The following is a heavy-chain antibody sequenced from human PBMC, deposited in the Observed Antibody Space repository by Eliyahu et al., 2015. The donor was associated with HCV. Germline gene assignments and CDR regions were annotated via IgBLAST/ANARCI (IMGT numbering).Heavy chain of an antibody. V-gene: IGHV2-5*02. CDR3: AHSGTKRTTSYFDY. J-gene: IGHJ4*02. CDR2: LFWDDDN. Sequence: QITLKESGPTLVRPTQTLTLTCTFSGFSLSTNDVGVGWIRQPPGKALEWLALLFWDDDNRYSPSLRTRLSIIKDTSKNQVVLIMTNMDPEDTATYYCAHSGTKRTTSYFDYWGQGTLVTVSS. D-gene: IGHD2-2*01. CDR1: GFSLSTNDVG.